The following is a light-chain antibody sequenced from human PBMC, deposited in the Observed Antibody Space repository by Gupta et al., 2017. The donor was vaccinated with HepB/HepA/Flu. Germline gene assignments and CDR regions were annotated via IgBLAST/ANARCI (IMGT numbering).Light chain of an antibody. J-gene: IGKJ4*01. CDR3: MQELQIPLT. CDR1: QSLLHRDGHNY. CDR2: LGC. V-gene: IGKV2-28*01. Sequence: DIVMTQSPLSLVVTPGEPASMSCKSSQSLLHRDGHNYLAWFVQRPGQSPQLLIYLGCSRASGVPDRFSGIESGTDFTLKISRGEAEEVGVYCCMQELQIPLTFGGGTKLEIK.